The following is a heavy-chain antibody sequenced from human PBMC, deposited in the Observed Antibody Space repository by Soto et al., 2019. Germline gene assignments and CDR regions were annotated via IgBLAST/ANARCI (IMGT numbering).Heavy chain of an antibody. CDR1: GYTFTSYG. CDR2: ISAYNGNT. Sequence: ASLKVSCKASGYTFTSYGISWVRQAPGQGLEWMGWISAYNGNTNYAQKLQGRGSMTTDTSTCIAYMELRSLRSDDTAVYYCARDLVLRGAGAFDIWGQGTMVTVSS. J-gene: IGHJ3*02. V-gene: IGHV1-18*04. CDR3: ARDLVLRGAGAFDI. D-gene: IGHD6-6*01.